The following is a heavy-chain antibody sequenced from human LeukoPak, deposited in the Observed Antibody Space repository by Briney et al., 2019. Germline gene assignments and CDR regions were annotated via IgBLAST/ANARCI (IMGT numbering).Heavy chain of an antibody. Sequence: SETLSLTCTVSGGTISSYYWSWIRQPPGKGLEWIGYMYYSGSANYNPSLKSRVTISVDTSKNQFSLRLSSVTAADTAVYYCARQGSGNYLSPVNYWGQGTLVTVSS. CDR1: GGTISSYY. D-gene: IGHD1-26*01. J-gene: IGHJ4*02. CDR3: ARQGSGNYLSPVNY. CDR2: MYYSGSA. V-gene: IGHV4-59*08.